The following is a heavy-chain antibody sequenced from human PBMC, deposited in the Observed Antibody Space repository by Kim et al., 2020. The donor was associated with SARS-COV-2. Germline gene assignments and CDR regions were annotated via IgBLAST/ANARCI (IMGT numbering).Heavy chain of an antibody. CDR3: ARCFDY. V-gene: IGHV4-59*01. CDR2: IYYSGST. CDR1: GGSISSYY. Sequence: SETLSLTCTASGGSISSYYWSWIRQPPGKGLEWIGYIYYSGSTNYNPSLKSRVTISVDTSKNQFSLKLSSVTAADTAVYYCARCFDYWGQGTLVTVSS. J-gene: IGHJ4*02.